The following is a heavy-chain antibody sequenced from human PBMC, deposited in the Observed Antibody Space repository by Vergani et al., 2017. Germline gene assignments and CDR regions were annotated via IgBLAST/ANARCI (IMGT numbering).Heavy chain of an antibody. V-gene: IGHV3-30*18. CDR2: ISYDGSNK. CDR1: GFTFSSYA. Sequence: VQLLESGGGLVQPGGSLRLSCAASGFTFSSYAMSWVRQAPGKGLEWVAVISYDGSNKYYADSVKGRFTISRDNSKNTLYLQMNSLRAEDTAVYYCANGREGGDSSGEVDYWGQGTLVTVSS. J-gene: IGHJ4*02. CDR3: ANGREGGDSSGEVDY. D-gene: IGHD3-22*01.